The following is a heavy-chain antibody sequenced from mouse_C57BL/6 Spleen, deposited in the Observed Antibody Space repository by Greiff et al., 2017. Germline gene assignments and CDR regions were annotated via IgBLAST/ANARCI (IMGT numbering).Heavy chain of an antibody. CDR1: GYTFPSYW. D-gene: IGHD5-1*01. V-gene: IGHV1-55*01. Sequence: QVQLQQPGAELVKPGASVKMSCKASGYTFPSYWITWVKQRPGQGLEWIGDIYPGSGSTNYNEKFKSKATLTVDTSSSTADMQLSSLTSEESAVYYCARSVPSYAMDYWGQGTSVTVSS. CDR2: IYPGSGST. J-gene: IGHJ4*01. CDR3: ARSVPSYAMDY.